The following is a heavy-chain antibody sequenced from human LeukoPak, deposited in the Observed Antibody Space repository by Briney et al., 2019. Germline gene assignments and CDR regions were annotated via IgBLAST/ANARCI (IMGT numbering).Heavy chain of an antibody. Sequence: GGSLRLSCAASGFTFSSYAMSWVRQAPGKGLQWVSGISGSGGSTYYADSVKGRFTISRDNAKNTLYLQLNSPRAEDTALYYCARSTVTTEYYYYYMDVWGKGTTVTVSS. CDR1: GFTFSSYA. CDR3: ARSTVTTEYYYYYMDV. V-gene: IGHV3-23*01. D-gene: IGHD4-17*01. J-gene: IGHJ6*03. CDR2: ISGSGGST.